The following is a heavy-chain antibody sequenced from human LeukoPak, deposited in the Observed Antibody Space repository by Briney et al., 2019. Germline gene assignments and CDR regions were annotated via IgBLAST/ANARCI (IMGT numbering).Heavy chain of an antibody. CDR3: ARGGADYPDY. D-gene: IGHD1-26*01. Sequence: SETLSLTCTVSGGSISSYYWSWIRQPPGKGLEWIGSIYYSGTTYFNPSLKSRVTISVDTSKNQFSLKLSSVTAADTAVYYCARGGADYPDYWGPGTLVTVSS. J-gene: IGHJ4*02. V-gene: IGHV4-59*12. CDR2: IYYSGTT. CDR1: GGSISSYY.